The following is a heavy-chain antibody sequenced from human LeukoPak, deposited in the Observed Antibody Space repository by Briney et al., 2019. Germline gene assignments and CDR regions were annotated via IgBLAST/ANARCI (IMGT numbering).Heavy chain of an antibody. D-gene: IGHD3-10*01. CDR2: ISGSGGST. CDR1: GFTFSSYA. Sequence: PGGSLRLSCAAPGFTFSSYAMSWVRQAPGKGLEWVSAISGSGGSTYYADSVKGRFTISRDNSKNTLYLQMNSLRAEDTAVYYCAKDLYYYGSGSPQWGQGTLATVSS. CDR3: AKDLYYYGSGSPQ. V-gene: IGHV3-23*01. J-gene: IGHJ4*02.